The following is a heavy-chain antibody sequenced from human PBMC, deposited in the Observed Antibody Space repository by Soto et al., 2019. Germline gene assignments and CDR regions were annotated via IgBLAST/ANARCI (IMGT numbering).Heavy chain of an antibody. CDR1: GFTFSSYD. V-gene: IGHV3-13*01. CDR3: ARALDRERYYDFWNKNYGMDV. J-gene: IGHJ6*02. D-gene: IGHD3-3*01. Sequence: GGSLRLSCAASGFTFSSYDMHWVRQATGKGLEWVSAIGTAGDTYYPGSVKGRFTISRENAKNSLYLQMNSLRAEDTAVYYCARALDRERYYDFWNKNYGMDVWGQGTTVTVSS. CDR2: IGTAGDT.